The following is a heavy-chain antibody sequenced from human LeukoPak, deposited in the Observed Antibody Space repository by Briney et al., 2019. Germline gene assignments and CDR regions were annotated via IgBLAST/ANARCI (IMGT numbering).Heavy chain of an antibody. J-gene: IGHJ4*02. Sequence: GGSLRLSCAASGFTFSRYDMSWVRQAPGKGLEWVSAISGSGGTTHYADSVKGRFTISRDNAKNSLYLQMNSLRAEDTAVYYCARELEVEVLYYWGQGTLVTVSS. CDR1: GFTFSRYD. CDR3: ARELEVEVLYY. V-gene: IGHV3-23*01. CDR2: ISGSGGTT. D-gene: IGHD2/OR15-2a*01.